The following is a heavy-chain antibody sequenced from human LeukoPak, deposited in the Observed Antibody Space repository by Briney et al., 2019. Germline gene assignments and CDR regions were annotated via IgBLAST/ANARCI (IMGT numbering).Heavy chain of an antibody. CDR1: GFTFSSYG. CDR2: IWYDGSNK. V-gene: IGHV3-33*06. J-gene: IGHJ5*02. Sequence: GRSLRLSCAASGFTFSSYGMHWVRQAPGKGLEWVAVIWYDGSNKYYADSVKGRFTISRDNSKNTLYLQMNSLRAEDTAVYYCAKGQKYSSSSLNWFDPWGQGTLVTVS. CDR3: AKGQKYSSSSLNWFDP. D-gene: IGHD6-6*01.